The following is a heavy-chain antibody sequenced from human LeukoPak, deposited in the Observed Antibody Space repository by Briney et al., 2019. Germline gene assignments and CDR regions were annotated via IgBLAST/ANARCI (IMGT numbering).Heavy chain of an antibody. CDR3: AIVGPYTAMVKENHFDY. V-gene: IGHV4-59*01. Sequence: SETLSLTCTVSGGSISSYYWSLIRQSPGKGLEWIGYIYYSGSTNYNPSLKSRVTISVDTSKNQFSLKLSSVTAADTAVYYCAIVGPYTAMVKENHFDYWGQGTLVTASS. D-gene: IGHD5-18*01. CDR1: GGSISSYY. J-gene: IGHJ4*02. CDR2: IYYSGST.